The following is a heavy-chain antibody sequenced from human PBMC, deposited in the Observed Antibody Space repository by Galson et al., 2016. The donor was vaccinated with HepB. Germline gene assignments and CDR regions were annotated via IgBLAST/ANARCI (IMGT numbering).Heavy chain of an antibody. J-gene: IGHJ4*02. Sequence: SLRLSCAASGFTFGDYAMSWFRQAPGKGLEWVGFIRSKAYGGTIESAASVKGRFTISRGDSKGIAYLQMNSLQTEDTAVYYCARVVDWFGELFGFDYWGQGTLVTVSS. CDR1: GFTFGDYA. V-gene: IGHV3-49*03. D-gene: IGHD3-10*01. CDR2: IRSKAYGGTI. CDR3: ARVVDWFGELFGFDY.